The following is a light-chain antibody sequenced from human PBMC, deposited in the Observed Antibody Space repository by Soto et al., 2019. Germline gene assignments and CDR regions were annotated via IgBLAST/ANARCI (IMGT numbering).Light chain of an antibody. J-gene: IGLJ2*01. CDR3: AVWDDGLNGVV. CDR2: SNY. V-gene: IGLV1-44*01. CDR1: SSNIGSNN. Sequence: QSVLTQPPSASGTPGQRVTISCSGSSSNIGSNNVNWYQQVPGTAPKLLIYSNYQRPSGVPDRFSGSKSGTSASLAISGLQSEDEADYYCAVWDDGLNGVVFGGGTKLTVL.